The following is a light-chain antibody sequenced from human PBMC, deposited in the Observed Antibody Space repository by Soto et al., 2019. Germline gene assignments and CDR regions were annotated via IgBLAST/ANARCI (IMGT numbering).Light chain of an antibody. J-gene: IGKJ3*01. CDR3: QQYGRSPPFT. CDR2: GAS. V-gene: IGKV3-20*01. CDR1: HSVSSSY. Sequence: EIVLTQSPGTLSLSPGERATLSCRASHSVSSSYLGWYQQKPGQAPRLLIYGASGRATGIPDRFSGSGSGTDFPLTISRLEPEDCAVYYCQQYGRSPPFTFGPGTKVDI.